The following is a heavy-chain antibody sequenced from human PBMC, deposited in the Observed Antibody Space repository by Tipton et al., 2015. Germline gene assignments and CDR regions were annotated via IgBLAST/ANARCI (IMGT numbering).Heavy chain of an antibody. CDR2: IYDSGGI. CDR3: ATDPDSAKTLGAFDI. Sequence: GSLRLSCTVSGGSISSSSYYWGWIRQPPGKGLEWIGNIYDSGGIFYNPSLESRVTISVDTSENQFSLKLNSVTAADTAVYYCATDPDSAKTLGAFDIWGQGTMVTVSS. CDR1: GGSISSSSYY. J-gene: IGHJ3*02. D-gene: IGHD7-27*01. V-gene: IGHV4-39*01.